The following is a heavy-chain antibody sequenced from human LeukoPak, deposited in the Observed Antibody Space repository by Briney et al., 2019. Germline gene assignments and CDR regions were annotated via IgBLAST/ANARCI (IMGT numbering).Heavy chain of an antibody. CDR3: AKRGVVIRVILVGFHKEAYYFDS. J-gene: IGHJ4*02. Sequence: GGSLRLSCAASGFTFSSYIMNWVRQAPGKGLEWVSSISSSSSYIYYADSVEGRFTISRDNAKNSLYLQMNSLRAEDTAVYFCAKRGVVIRVILVGFHKEAYYFDSWGQGALVTVSS. CDR2: ISSSSSYI. V-gene: IGHV3-21*04. D-gene: IGHD3-22*01. CDR1: GFTFSSYI.